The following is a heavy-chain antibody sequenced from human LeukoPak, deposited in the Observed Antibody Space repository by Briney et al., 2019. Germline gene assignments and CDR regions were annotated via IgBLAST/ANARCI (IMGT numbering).Heavy chain of an antibody. D-gene: IGHD5-24*01. CDR1: GYFIRSGYY. CDR3: ARVGGRWLQLGYDY. CDR2: INHSGST. Sequence: SETLSLTCTVSGYFIRSGYYWSWIRQPPGQGLEWIGEINHSGSTNYNPSLKSRVTISVDTSKNQFSLKLSSVTAADTAVYYCARVGGRWLQLGYDYWGQGTLVTVSS. J-gene: IGHJ4*02. V-gene: IGHV4-38-2*02.